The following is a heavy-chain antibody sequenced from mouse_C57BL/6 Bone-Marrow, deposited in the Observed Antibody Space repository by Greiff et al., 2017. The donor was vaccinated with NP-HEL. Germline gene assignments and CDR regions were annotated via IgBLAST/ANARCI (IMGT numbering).Heavy chain of an antibody. V-gene: IGHV1-54*01. CDR2: INSGSGGT. D-gene: IGHD2-4*01. CDR3: ARGGIYYDYAWFAY. Sequence: VQLQESGAELVRPGTSVKVSCKASGYAFPNYLIEWVKQRTGQGLELIGVINSGSGGTNYNEKFQGKATLTADKSCSTAYMQLSSLTSEDSAVYFCARGGIYYDYAWFAYWGQGTLVTVSA. J-gene: IGHJ3*01. CDR1: GYAFPNYL.